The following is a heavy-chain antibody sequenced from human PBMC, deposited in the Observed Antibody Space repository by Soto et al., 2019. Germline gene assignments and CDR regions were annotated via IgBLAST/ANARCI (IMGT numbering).Heavy chain of an antibody. CDR2: ITWNSGRR. D-gene: IGHD3-10*01. J-gene: IGHJ6*02. CDR3: AKDIENSYGSDYYHGMAV. Sequence: GGSLRLSCAASGFAFDYYAMHWVRQVPGKGLEWVSGITWNSGRRGYADSVKGRFTISRDNAENSLYLQMNSLRPEDTALYYCAKDIENSYGSDYYHGMAVWGQGTTVTVSS. CDR1: GFAFDYYA. V-gene: IGHV3-9*01.